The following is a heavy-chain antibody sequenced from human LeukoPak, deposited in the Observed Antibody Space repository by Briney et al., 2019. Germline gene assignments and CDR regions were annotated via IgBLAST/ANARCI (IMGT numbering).Heavy chain of an antibody. Sequence: ASVKVSCKAPGGTFSSYAFSWVRQAPGQGLEWMGGIIPIFSTVNYAHKFKDRLTITTDESTNTAFMELSGLRSEDTAIYYCARQILRDGSAFIVDYWGQGTLVTVSS. CDR1: GGTFSSYA. CDR2: IIPIFSTV. V-gene: IGHV1-69*05. J-gene: IGHJ4*02. D-gene: IGHD5-24*01. CDR3: ARQILRDGSAFIVDY.